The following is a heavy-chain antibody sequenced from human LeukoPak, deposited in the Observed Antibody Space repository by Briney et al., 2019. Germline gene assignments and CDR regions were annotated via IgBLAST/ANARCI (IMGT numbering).Heavy chain of an antibody. Sequence: PSETLSLTCTVSGGSISSGSYYWSWIRQPAGKGLEWIGRIYTSGSTNYNPSLKSRVTISVDTSKNQFSLKLYSVTAADTALYYCARYTRGTYYFDSWGQGTLVTVSS. CDR1: GGSISSGSYY. J-gene: IGHJ4*02. CDR3: ARYTRGTYYFDS. D-gene: IGHD3-10*01. V-gene: IGHV4-61*02. CDR2: IYTSGST.